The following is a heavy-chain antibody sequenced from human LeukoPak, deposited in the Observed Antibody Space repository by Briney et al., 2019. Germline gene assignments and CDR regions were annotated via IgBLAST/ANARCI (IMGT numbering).Heavy chain of an antibody. D-gene: IGHD2-15*01. CDR3: AKARGEQNGGSNY. J-gene: IGHJ4*02. CDR1: GFTFSSYA. Sequence: GGSLRLSCAASGFTFSSYAMSWVRQAPGRGLEWVSSISGSGGNIYYADSVKGRFTISRDNSKNTLYLQMSSLRAEDTAVYYCAKARGEQNGGSNYWGQGTQVIVSS. V-gene: IGHV3-23*01. CDR2: ISGSGGNI.